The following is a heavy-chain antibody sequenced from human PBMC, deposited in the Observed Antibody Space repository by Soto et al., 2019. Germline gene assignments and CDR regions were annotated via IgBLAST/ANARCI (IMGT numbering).Heavy chain of an antibody. CDR3: ARDYLYCSSTSCYTEEYYYYYGMDV. V-gene: IGHV3-21*01. CDR2: ISSSSSYI. CDR1: GFTFSSYS. J-gene: IGHJ6*02. D-gene: IGHD2-2*02. Sequence: GSLRLSCAASGFTFSSYSMNWVRQAPGKGLEWVSSISSSSSYIYYADSVKGRLTISRDNAKNSLYLQMNSLRAEDTAVYYCARDYLYCSSTSCYTEEYYYYYGMDVWGQGTTATVSS.